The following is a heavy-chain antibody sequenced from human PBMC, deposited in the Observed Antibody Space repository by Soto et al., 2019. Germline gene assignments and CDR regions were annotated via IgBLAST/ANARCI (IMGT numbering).Heavy chain of an antibody. V-gene: IGHV4-59*02. J-gene: IGHJ4*02. D-gene: IGHD1-26*01. CDR3: ARDGVGPFAY. CDR1: GGSVSSYQ. CDR2: TSYSGNT. Sequence: SETLSLTCTISGGSVSSYQWIWIRQPPGKGLEWIGLTSYSGNTVYNPSLKSRVAFSVDTSKNHFSLTLTSVTAADTAVYYCARDGVGPFAYWGQGTLVTVSS.